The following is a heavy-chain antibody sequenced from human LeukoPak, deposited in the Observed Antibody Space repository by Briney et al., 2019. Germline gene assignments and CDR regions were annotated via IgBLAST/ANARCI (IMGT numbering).Heavy chain of an antibody. Sequence: SQTLSLACTVSGGSVSSGSYFWIWIRQPAGKGLEWIGRIYTSGSTKYNPSLKSRVTISVDTSKNQFSLKLNSVAATDTAVYYCARGQGYSSGWYGDWGQGTLVTVSS. CDR3: ARGQGYSSGWYGD. CDR1: GGSVSSGSYF. J-gene: IGHJ4*02. V-gene: IGHV4-61*02. D-gene: IGHD6-19*01. CDR2: IYTSGST.